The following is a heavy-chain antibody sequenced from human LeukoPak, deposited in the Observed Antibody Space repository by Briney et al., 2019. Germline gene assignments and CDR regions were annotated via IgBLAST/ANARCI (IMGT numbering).Heavy chain of an antibody. CDR3: AKDQRSSYTYYFED. D-gene: IGHD3-16*01. Sequence: ASVKVSCKVSGYTLTELSMHWVRQAPGKGLEWMGGFDPEDGETINAQKFQGRVTMTEDTSTDTAYMELSSLRSEDTAVYYCAKDQRSSYTYYFEDWGQGTLVTVSS. V-gene: IGHV1-24*01. CDR1: GYTLTELS. CDR2: FDPEDGET. J-gene: IGHJ4*02.